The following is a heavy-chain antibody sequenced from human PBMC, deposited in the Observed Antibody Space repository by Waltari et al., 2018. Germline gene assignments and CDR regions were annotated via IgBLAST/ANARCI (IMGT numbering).Heavy chain of an antibody. CDR1: GFTFNKYW. CDR3: TRDLSPESDGSYYDAFDI. V-gene: IGHV3-7*01. D-gene: IGHD3-10*01. CDR2: IKEDWSLY. Sequence: EAQLVESGGGLVHPGGSLRLSCAAYGFTFNKYWMTWVRQAPGKGLEWVANIKEDWSLYDYLDSVRGRFTISRDNPKNSLYLQMNNLRAEDAAVYYCTRDLSPESDGSYYDAFDIWGQGTRVFVSS. J-gene: IGHJ3*02.